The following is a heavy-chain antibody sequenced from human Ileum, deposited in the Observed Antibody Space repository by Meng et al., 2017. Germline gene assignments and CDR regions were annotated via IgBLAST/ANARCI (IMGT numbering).Heavy chain of an antibody. Sequence: VQTRGAGAGLVSPAATRSLPCTVSAASVSNNNDGGGCIGQPPGKGLEWIGYGSTNHNPSLKSRVTISVDTSKNQFFLTLNSVTAADTAIYYCARDHWGSLDYWGQGILVTVSS. J-gene: IGHJ4*02. CDR2: GST. CDR3: ARDHWGSLDY. V-gene: IGHV4-61*01. CDR1: AASVSNNNDG. D-gene: IGHD7-27*01.